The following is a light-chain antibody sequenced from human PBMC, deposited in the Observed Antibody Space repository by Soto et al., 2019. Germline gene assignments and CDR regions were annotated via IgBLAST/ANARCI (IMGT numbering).Light chain of an antibody. CDR3: QQYSGEST. J-gene: IGKJ1*01. Sequence: DIQMTQSPSTLSASVGDRVTITCRASQSIRTWLAWYQQGPRKAPRLLIYEASTLQRGVPSRFNGSGSETEFTLTIASLRPEDVATYYCQQYSGESTFGKGTKVDI. CDR1: QSIRTW. CDR2: EAS. V-gene: IGKV1-5*01.